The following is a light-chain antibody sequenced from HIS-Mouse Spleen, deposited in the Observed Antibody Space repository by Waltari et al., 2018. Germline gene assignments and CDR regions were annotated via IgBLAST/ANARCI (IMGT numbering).Light chain of an antibody. V-gene: IGLV3-21*02. Sequence: SYVLTQPPSVSVAPGQTARIIFGGNKISSKSVHWYQQKPGQAPVLVVYDDSDRLSGIPERFSGSNSGNTATLTISRVEAGDEADYYCQVWDSSSDHYVFGTGTKVTVL. CDR1: KISSKS. CDR2: DDS. CDR3: QVWDSSSDHYV. J-gene: IGLJ1*01.